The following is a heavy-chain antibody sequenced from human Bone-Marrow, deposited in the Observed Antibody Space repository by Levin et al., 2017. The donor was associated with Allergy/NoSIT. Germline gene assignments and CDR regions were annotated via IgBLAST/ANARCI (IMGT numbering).Heavy chain of an antibody. J-gene: IGHJ4*02. Sequence: GESLKISCAASGFTFSSYGMHWVRQAPGKGLEWVAVISYDGSNKYYADSVKGRFTISRDNSKNTLYLQMNSLRAEDTAVYYCAKTGEVVPAAETHPPGVAATPWETYYFDYWGQGTLVTVSS. D-gene: IGHD2-15*01. CDR1: GFTFSSYG. CDR2: ISYDGSNK. V-gene: IGHV3-30*18. CDR3: AKTGEVVPAAETHPPGVAATPWETYYFDY.